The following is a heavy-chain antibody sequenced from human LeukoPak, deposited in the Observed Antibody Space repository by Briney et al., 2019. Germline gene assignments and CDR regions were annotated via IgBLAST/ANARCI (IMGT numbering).Heavy chain of an antibody. D-gene: IGHD2/OR15-2a*01. Sequence: SETLSLTCVVYGVSFSNYYWSWIRQPPGKGLEWIGYIYYSGSTNYNPSLKSRVTISVDTSKNQFSLKLSSVTAADTAVYYCARQLEIGAFDIWGQGTMVTVSS. J-gene: IGHJ3*02. V-gene: IGHV4-59*08. CDR1: GVSFSNYY. CDR2: IYYSGST. CDR3: ARQLEIGAFDI.